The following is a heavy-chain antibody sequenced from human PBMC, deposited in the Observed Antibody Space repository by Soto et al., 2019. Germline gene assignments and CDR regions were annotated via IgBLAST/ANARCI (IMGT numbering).Heavy chain of an antibody. Sequence: SETLSLTCAVYGGSFSGYYWSWIRQPPGKGLEWIGEINHSGSTNYNPSLKSRVTISVDTSKNQLSLKMSSVTAADTAVYYCARGYCSGGSCYSPYWFDPWGQGTLVTVSS. V-gene: IGHV4-34*01. CDR3: ARGYCSGGSCYSPYWFDP. CDR2: INHSGST. CDR1: GGSFSGYY. D-gene: IGHD2-15*01. J-gene: IGHJ5*02.